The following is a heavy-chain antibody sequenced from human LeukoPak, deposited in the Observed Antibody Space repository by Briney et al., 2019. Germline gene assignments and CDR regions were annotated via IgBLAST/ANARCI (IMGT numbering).Heavy chain of an antibody. CDR3: ARDQVSSSTSGGQFDY. D-gene: IGHD2-2*01. J-gene: IGHJ4*02. Sequence: ASETLSLTCTVSGVSITTGFHWNWIRQPPGKGLEWIGYIYYSGSTYYNPSLKSRVTISVDTSKNQFSLKLSSVTAADTAVYYCARDQVSSSTSGGQFDYWGQGTLVTVSS. CDR2: IYYSGST. V-gene: IGHV4-30-4*01. CDR1: GVSITTGFH.